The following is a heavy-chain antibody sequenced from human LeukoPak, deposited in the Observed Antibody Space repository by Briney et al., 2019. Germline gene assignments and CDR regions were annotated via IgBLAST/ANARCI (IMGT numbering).Heavy chain of an antibody. V-gene: IGHV4-39*07. CDR3: ARDYLPESDPLHYLPFRAANDAFDI. J-gene: IGHJ3*02. Sequence: SETLSLTCTVSGDSISGYYWSWIRQPPGKGLEWIGSIYYSGSTYYNPSLKSRVTISVDTSKNQFSLKLSSVTAAVTAVYYCARDYLPESDPLHYLPFRAANDAFDIWGQGTMVTVSS. D-gene: IGHD2/OR15-2a*01. CDR1: GDSISGYY. CDR2: IYYSGST.